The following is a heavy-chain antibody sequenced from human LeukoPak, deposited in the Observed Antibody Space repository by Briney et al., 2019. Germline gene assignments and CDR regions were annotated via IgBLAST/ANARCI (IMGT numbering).Heavy chain of an antibody. Sequence: GGSLRLSCVASGFTFSSYWMTWVRQAPGKGLEWVANIKTDGSQIYYVDSVKGRFTISRDNAKNSLYLQMNSLKTEDTAVYYCHTDLKPVRNRLGHSSSWTRVGGVDYWGQGTLVTVSS. D-gene: IGHD6-13*01. J-gene: IGHJ4*02. CDR3: HTDLKPVRNRLGHSSSWTRVGGVDY. V-gene: IGHV3-7*03. CDR2: IKTDGSQI. CDR1: GFTFSSYW.